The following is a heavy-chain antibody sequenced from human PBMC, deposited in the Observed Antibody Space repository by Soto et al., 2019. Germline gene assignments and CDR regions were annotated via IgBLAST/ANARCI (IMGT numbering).Heavy chain of an antibody. J-gene: IGHJ4*02. Sequence: SETLSLTCTVSGTSISSYYWSWIRQPPGKGLEWIANIHYSGTTNYNPSLASRVTLSVDTSKNQFSLKMTSVTAADRAMYFCARHNSYAIDYWGRGTLVTVSS. V-gene: IGHV4-59*01. CDR3: ARHNSYAIDY. D-gene: IGHD2-8*01. CDR1: GTSISSYY. CDR2: IHYSGTT.